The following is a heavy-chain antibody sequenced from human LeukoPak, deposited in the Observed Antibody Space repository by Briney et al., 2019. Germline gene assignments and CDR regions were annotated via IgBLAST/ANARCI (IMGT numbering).Heavy chain of an antibody. V-gene: IGHV4-59*12. J-gene: IGHJ4*02. CDR3: ARGTGWPQFDY. Sequence: SGTLSLTCTVSGGSISSYYWSWIRQPPGKGLEWIGCIYYSGSSNYTPSLKSRVTISVDTSKTQYPLQLNSVTPDDTAVYYCARGTGWPQFDYWGQGTLVTVSS. CDR1: GGSISSYY. D-gene: IGHD6-19*01. CDR2: IYYSGSS.